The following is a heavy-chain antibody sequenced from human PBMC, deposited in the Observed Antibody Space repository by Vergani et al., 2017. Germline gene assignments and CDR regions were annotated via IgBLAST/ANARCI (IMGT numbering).Heavy chain of an antibody. CDR1: GFTFSSYE. J-gene: IGHJ4*02. Sequence: EVQLVESGGGLVQPGGSLRLSCAASGFTFSSYEMNWVRQAPGKGLEWVSYISSSGSTIYYADSVKGRFTISRDNAKNSLYLQMNSLRAEDTAVYYCARGEGFGDLGDYWGQGTLVTVSS. CDR3: ARGEGFGDLGDY. D-gene: IGHD3-10*01. CDR2: ISSSGSTI. V-gene: IGHV3-48*03.